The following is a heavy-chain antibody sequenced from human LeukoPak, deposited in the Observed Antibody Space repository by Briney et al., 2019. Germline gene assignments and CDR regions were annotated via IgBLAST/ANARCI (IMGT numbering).Heavy chain of an antibody. J-gene: IGHJ6*02. D-gene: IGHD3-9*01. CDR3: ATDLGYDILTGYYGMDV. CDR1: GYTFTSYY. Sequence: ASVKVSCKASGYTFTSYYMHWVRQAPGQGLEWMGMINPSGGSTSYAQKFQGRVTITADESTSTAYMELSSLRSEDTAVYYCATDLGYDILTGYYGMDVWGQGTTVTVSS. CDR2: INPSGGST. V-gene: IGHV1-46*01.